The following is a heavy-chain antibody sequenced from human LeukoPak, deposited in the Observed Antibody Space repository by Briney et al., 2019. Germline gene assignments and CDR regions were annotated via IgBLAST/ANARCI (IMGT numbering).Heavy chain of an antibody. V-gene: IGHV5-51*01. CDR3: ARQPTATTNFDY. D-gene: IGHD4-17*01. J-gene: IGHJ4*02. Sequence: GESLKISCGGSGYSFTTYWIAWVRQMPGKGLEWMGIIYPGDSDPRYSPSFQGQVTISADKSINTAYLQWSSLKASDTAMYYCARQPTATTNFDYWGQGTLVTVSS. CDR1: GYSFTTYW. CDR2: IYPGDSDP.